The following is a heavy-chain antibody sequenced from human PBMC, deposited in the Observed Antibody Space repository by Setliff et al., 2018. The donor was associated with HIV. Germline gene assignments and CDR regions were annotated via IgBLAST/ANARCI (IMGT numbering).Heavy chain of an antibody. J-gene: IGHJ4*02. Sequence: SETLSLTCTVSGGSISSSSYYWGWVRQPPGKGLEWIGTMFYTGSAYYTPSLKSRVTISVDTSKNQFSLKLSSVTAADTAVYYCARQFRYPGIAVAGIDYWGQGTLVTVSS. CDR2: MFYTGSA. CDR1: GGSISSSSYY. D-gene: IGHD6-19*01. V-gene: IGHV4-39*01. CDR3: ARQFRYPGIAVAGIDY.